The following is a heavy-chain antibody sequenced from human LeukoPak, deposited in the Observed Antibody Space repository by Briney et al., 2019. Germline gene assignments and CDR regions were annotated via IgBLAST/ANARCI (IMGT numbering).Heavy chain of an antibody. D-gene: IGHD6-6*01. V-gene: IGHV3-30*18. Sequence: GGSLRLSCAASGFTFSSYGMHWVRQAPGKGLEWVAVISYDGSNKYYADSVKGRFTISRDNSKNTLYLQMNSLRAEDTAVYYCAKDQSIASMDVWGQRTTVTVSS. CDR2: ISYDGSNK. CDR1: GFTFSSYG. CDR3: AKDQSIASMDV. J-gene: IGHJ6*02.